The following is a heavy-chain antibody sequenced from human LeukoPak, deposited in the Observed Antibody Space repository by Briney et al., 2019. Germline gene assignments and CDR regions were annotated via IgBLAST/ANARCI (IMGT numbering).Heavy chain of an antibody. Sequence: ASMKVSCKASGYTFSNYYIHWVRQAPGQGLEWMGIINSSGGSTSYAQKFQGRVTMTTDASTSTVYMELSSLRSEDTAVYFCARIGGGGDWFLKWFDPWGQGTLVTVSS. CDR3: ARIGGGGDWFLKWFDP. V-gene: IGHV1-46*01. D-gene: IGHD2-21*02. J-gene: IGHJ5*02. CDR1: GYTFSNYY. CDR2: INSSGGST.